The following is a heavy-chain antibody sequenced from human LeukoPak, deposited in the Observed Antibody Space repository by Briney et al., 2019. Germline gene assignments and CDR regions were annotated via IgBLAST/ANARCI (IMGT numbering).Heavy chain of an antibody. CDR2: ISGSGGST. D-gene: IGHD6-6*01. CDR1: GFTFSRYA. J-gene: IGHJ4*02. Sequence: GGSLRLSCATSGFTFSRYAMSWVREAPGKGLEWVSAISGSGGSTYYADSVKGRFTISRDNSKNTLYLQMNSLRAEDTAVYYCAKVFSSSSTDYWGQGTLVTVSS. CDR3: AKVFSSSSTDY. V-gene: IGHV3-23*01.